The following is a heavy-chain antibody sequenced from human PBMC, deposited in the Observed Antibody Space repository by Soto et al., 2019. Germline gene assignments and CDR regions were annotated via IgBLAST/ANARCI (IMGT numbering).Heavy chain of an antibody. J-gene: IGHJ3*02. V-gene: IGHV4-34*01. CDR3: ARGGSNDWQVAFDI. Sequence: QLQQWGAELLKPSETLSLTCVVSGGSFSTYYYNWIRQSPGKGLEWIGKINHSGSNNYSPSLKSLVAMSLDTSKNQFSLKLTSVTAADTAVYYCARGGSNDWQVAFDIWGQGTMVTVSS. D-gene: IGHD3-9*01. CDR2: INHSGSN. CDR1: GGSFSTYY.